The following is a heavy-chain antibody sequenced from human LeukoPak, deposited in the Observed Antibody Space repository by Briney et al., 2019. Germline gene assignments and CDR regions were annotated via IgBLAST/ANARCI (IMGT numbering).Heavy chain of an antibody. D-gene: IGHD2-8*01. J-gene: IGHJ4*02. CDR3: ARAARYCTNGVCDGWLDY. Sequence: PSETLSLTCAVYGGSFSGYYWSWIRQLPGKGLEWIGEINHSGSTNYNPSLKSRVTISVDTSKNQFSLKLSSVTAADTAVYYCARAARYCTNGVCDGWLDYWGQGTLVTVSS. V-gene: IGHV4-34*01. CDR2: INHSGST. CDR1: GGSFSGYY.